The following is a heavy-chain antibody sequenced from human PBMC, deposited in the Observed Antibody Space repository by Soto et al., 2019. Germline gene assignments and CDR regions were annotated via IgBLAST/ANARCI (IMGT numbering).Heavy chain of an antibody. D-gene: IGHD3-22*01. V-gene: IGHV3-48*01. CDR2: ISSSASTT. J-gene: IGHJ6*02. CDR1: GFTFSDYS. Sequence: GGSLRLSCAASGFTFSDYSMNWVRQAPGKGLEWVSYISSSASTTYYANSVKGRFTTSRDNVKNSLYLQMNSLRAEDTAVYYCARDLTPWYYYDSSGWGPLDVWGQGTTVTVSS. CDR3: ARDLTPWYYYDSSGWGPLDV.